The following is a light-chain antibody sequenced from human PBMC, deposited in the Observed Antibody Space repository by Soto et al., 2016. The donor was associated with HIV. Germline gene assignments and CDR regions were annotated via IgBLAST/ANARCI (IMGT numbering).Light chain of an antibody. V-gene: IGLV3-21*03. CDR3: QAWDNSSDQGI. CDR2: DDR. J-gene: IGLJ2*01. CDR1: NIRDKS. Sequence: SVAPGKTATISCGGNNIRDKSVHWYQQKPGLAPVLVVYDDRSRPSGIPERFSGSNSGNTATLTISSVEAADEADYYCQAWDNSSDQGIFGGGTKLTVL.